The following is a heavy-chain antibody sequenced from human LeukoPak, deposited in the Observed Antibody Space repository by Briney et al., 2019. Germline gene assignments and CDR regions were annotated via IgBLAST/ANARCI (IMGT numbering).Heavy chain of an antibody. CDR2: ISYDGSNK. Sequence: GDSLRLSCVTSGFTFSSHWMHWVRQAPGKGLEWVAVISYDGSNKYYADSVKGRFTISRDNSKNTLYLQMNSLRAEDTAVYYCATSIPGGGQGTLVTVSS. CDR1: GFTFSSHW. J-gene: IGHJ4*02. V-gene: IGHV3-30*03. CDR3: ATSIPG. D-gene: IGHD2/OR15-2a*01.